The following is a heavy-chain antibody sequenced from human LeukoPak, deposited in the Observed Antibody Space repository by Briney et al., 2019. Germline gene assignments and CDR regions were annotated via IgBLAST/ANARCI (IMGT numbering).Heavy chain of an antibody. V-gene: IGHV1-2*02. J-gene: IGHJ5*02. CDR3: ARERVLRFLEWSHITMVRGVINWFDP. CDR1: GYTFTGYY. Sequence: ASVKVSCKASGYTFTGYYMHWVRQAPGQGLEWMGWINPNSGGTNYAQKFQGRVTMTRDTSISTAYMELSRLRSDDTAVYYCARERVLRFLEWSHITMVRGVINWFDPWGQGTLVTVSS. D-gene: IGHD3-3*01. CDR2: INPNSGGT.